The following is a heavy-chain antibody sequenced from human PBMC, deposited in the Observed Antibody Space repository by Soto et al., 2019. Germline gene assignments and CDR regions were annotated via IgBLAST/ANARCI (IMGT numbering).Heavy chain of an antibody. D-gene: IGHD2-2*01. V-gene: IGHV3-11*01. J-gene: IGHJ6*04. CDR1: GFTFSDYY. Sequence: PGGSLRLSCAASGFTFSDYYMSWIRQAPGKGLEWVSYISSSGSTIYYADSVKGRFTISRDNAKNSLYLQMNSLRAEDTAVYYCATRIPYPDIVVVPAASLPPLEDVWGKGTTVTVSS. CDR2: ISSSGSTI. CDR3: ATRIPYPDIVVVPAASLPPLEDV.